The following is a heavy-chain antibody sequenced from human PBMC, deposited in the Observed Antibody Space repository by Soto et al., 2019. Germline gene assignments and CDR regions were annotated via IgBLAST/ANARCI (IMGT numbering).Heavy chain of an antibody. J-gene: IGHJ4*02. CDR2: ISSSSNTI. CDR3: ARRGTYYLDY. CDR1: GFTFSSYS. D-gene: IGHD1-1*01. Sequence: EVQLVESGGGLVQPGGSLRLSCAASGFTFSSYSMNWVRQAPGKGLEWVSYISSSSNTIYYADSVKGRFTISRDNAKXXXXXXXNSLXXXXXXXYYCARRGTYYLDYWGQGTLVTV. V-gene: IGHV3-48*01.